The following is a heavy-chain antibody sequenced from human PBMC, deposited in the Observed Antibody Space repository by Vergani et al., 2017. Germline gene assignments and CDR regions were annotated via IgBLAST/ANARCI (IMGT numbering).Heavy chain of an antibody. J-gene: IGHJ4*02. CDR2: ISSSSSYI. D-gene: IGHD3-22*01. CDR3: ARDQGGYYDSSGYYFDS. V-gene: IGHV3-21*01. CDR1: GFTFSSYS. Sequence: EVQLVESGGGLVKPGGSLRLSCAASGFTFSSYSMNWVRQAPGKGLEWVSSISSSSSYIYYADSVKGRFTISRDNAKNSLYLQMNSLRAEDTAVYYCARDQGGYYDSSGYYFDSWGQGTLVTVSS.